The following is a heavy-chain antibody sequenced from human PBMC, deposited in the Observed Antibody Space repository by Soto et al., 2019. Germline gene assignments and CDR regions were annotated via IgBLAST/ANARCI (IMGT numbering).Heavy chain of an antibody. V-gene: IGHV5-51*01. CDR2: IYPGDSDT. J-gene: IGHJ4*02. D-gene: IGHD1-26*01. CDR1: GYSFTNFW. CDR3: ATVGGSGSYDSLSYFDY. Sequence: AEEHTPGESLKISCKASGYSFTNFWIGWVRQMPGKGLEWMGIIYPGDSDTRYSPSFQGQVTISADKSISTAYLQWSSLKASDTAMYYCATVGGSGSYDSLSYFDYWGQGTLVTVSS.